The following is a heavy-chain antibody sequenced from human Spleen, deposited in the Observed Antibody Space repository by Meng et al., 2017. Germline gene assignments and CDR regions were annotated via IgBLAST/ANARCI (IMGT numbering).Heavy chain of an antibody. D-gene: IGHD2-15*01. CDR2: ISPGDSNT. J-gene: IGHJ4*02. V-gene: IGHV5-51*01. CDR3: AKLGYCSGNTCYSHVDC. Sequence: GESLKISCKGSGYSFTNYWIGWVRQMPGKGPEWMGIISPGDSNTRYSPSFPGQVTISADKAISTAYMQWSSLKASDTAKYYSAKLGYCSGNTCYSHVDCWGQGTLVTVSS. CDR1: GYSFTNYW.